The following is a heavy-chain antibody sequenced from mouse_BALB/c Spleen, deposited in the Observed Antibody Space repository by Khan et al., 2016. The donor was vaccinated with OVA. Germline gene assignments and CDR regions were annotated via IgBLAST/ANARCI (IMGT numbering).Heavy chain of an antibody. CDR3: ARMARTIN. J-gene: IGHJ2*01. CDR1: GFTFSSYG. Sequence: EVELVESGGGLVQPGGSLKLSCAASGFTFSSYGMSWVRQTPDKRLELVATINSNGGSTYYPDSVTGRFTISRDKAKNTRYLQMISIKAEDTAMDYCARMARTINWGQGTTLTVSS. V-gene: IGHV5-6-3*01. CDR2: INSNGGST.